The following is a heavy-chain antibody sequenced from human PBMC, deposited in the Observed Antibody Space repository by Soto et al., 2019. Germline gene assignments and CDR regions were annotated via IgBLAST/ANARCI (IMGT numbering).Heavy chain of an antibody. CDR2: IRSKANSYAT. J-gene: IGHJ4*02. D-gene: IGHD6-6*01. CDR3: PSRNRDSSSSPAFDY. CDR1: GFTFSGSA. Sequence: GGSLRLSCAASGFTFSGSAMHWVRQASGKGLEWVGRIRSKANSYATAYAASVKGRFTISRDDSKNTAYLQMNSLKTEEPAVYYCPSRNRDSSSSPAFDYWGQGTLVTVSS. V-gene: IGHV3-73*01.